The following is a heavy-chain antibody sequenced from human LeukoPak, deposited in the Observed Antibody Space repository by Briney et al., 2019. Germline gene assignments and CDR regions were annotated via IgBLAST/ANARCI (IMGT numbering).Heavy chain of an antibody. D-gene: IGHD2-2*01. Sequence: SETLSLTCAVYGGSFSGYYWSWIRQPPRKGLEWIGEINHSGSTNCNPSLKSRVTISVDTSKNQFSLKLSSVTAADTAVYYCARGLLGYCSSTSCGGCWFDPWGQGTLVTVSS. CDR3: ARGLLGYCSSTSCGGCWFDP. J-gene: IGHJ5*02. CDR1: GGSFSGYY. V-gene: IGHV4-34*01. CDR2: INHSGST.